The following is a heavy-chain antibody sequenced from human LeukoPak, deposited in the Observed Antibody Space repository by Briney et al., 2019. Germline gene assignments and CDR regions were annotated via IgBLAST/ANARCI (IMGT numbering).Heavy chain of an antibody. D-gene: IGHD3-10*01. CDR2: IKQDGSEK. J-gene: IGHJ5*02. CDR1: GFTFSSYW. Sequence: GGSLRLSCAASGFTFSSYWMSWVRQAPGKGLEWVANIKQDGSEKYYVDSVKGRFTISRDNAKNSLYLQMNSLRAEDTAVYYCARDVTDYYGSGSYYNWSDPWGQGTLVTVSS. CDR3: ARDVTDYYGSGSYYNWSDP. V-gene: IGHV3-7*01.